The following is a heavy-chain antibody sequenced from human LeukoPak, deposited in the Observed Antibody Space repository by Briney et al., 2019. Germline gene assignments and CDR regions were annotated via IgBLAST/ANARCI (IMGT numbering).Heavy chain of an antibody. CDR2: ISSSGSTR. D-gene: IGHD5-24*01. V-gene: IGHV3-48*03. CDR1: GFTFSSYE. J-gene: IGHJ5*02. CDR3: ASVVEMATISA. Sequence: GGSLRLSCAASGFTFSSYEMNWVRQAPCKGLEWVSYISSSGSTRYYADSVKGRFTISRDNAKNSLYLQMNSPRAEDTAVYYCASVVEMATISAWGQGTLVTVSS.